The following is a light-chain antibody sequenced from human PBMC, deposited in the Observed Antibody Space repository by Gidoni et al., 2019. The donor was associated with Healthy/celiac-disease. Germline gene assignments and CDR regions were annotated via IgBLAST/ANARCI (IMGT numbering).Light chain of an antibody. CDR1: SSDVGGDNY. Sequence: QSALPQPPSAPAPPGQPVTISCTGTSSDVGGDNYVSWYQQHPGKAPKLMIYEVSKRPSGVPDRFSGSKSDNTASLTVSGLQAEDEADYYCNSYAGSNNVVFGGGTKLTVL. CDR3: NSYAGSNNVV. CDR2: EVS. J-gene: IGLJ2*01. V-gene: IGLV2-8*01.